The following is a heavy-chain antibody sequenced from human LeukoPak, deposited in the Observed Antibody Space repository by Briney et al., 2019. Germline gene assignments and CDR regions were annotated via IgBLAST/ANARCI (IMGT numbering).Heavy chain of an antibody. J-gene: IGHJ3*02. CDR2: ITVNGGGI. V-gene: IGHV3-23*01. CDR1: GFTINIYA. CDR3: AKDPNGDYVGAFDS. Sequence: GGSLRLSCAPSGFTINIYAMTWVRQTPGKGLEWVSSITVNGGGISYADSVKGRFTISRDNSKNTLYLQMNSLRAEDTAVYYCAKDPNGDYVGAFDSWDQGTGVTVSS. D-gene: IGHD4-17*01.